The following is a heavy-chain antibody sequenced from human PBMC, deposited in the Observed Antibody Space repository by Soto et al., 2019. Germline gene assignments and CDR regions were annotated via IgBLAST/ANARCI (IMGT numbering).Heavy chain of an antibody. V-gene: IGHV4-4*02. Sequence: SETLSLTCAVSGDSISSNHWWNWVRQPPGKGLEWVGEIWPSGDTNYSPSLEGRVTVSLDKSQNQFSLRLTSVTAADTAVYYCARDKFHWILTHRCPFDFWGQGILVTVSS. D-gene: IGHD2-2*03. CDR1: GDSISSNHW. CDR2: IWPSGDT. J-gene: IGHJ4*02. CDR3: ARDKFHWILTHRCPFDF.